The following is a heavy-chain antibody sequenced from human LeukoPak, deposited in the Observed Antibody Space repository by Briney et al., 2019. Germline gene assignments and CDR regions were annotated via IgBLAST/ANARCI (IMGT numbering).Heavy chain of an antibody. D-gene: IGHD1-1*01. V-gene: IGHV3-7*01. J-gene: IGHJ4*02. CDR1: GFTFSSYW. CDR2: INQDGSAK. Sequence: GGSLRLSCAASGFTFSSYWMSWVRQAPGKGLEWVANINQDGSAKHYADSVKGRFTISRDNARNSLFLQMNSLRVEDTAVYYCARDGPTTYYDYWGQGTLATVSS. CDR3: ARDGPTTYYDY.